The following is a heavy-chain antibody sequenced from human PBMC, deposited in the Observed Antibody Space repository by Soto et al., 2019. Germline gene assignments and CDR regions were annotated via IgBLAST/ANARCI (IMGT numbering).Heavy chain of an antibody. Sequence: CALSRVRQAPGKGLEWVSAISGSGGSTYYADSVKGRFTISRDNSKNTLYLQMNSLRAEDTAVYYCAYSSTPFDYWGQRTLVTVSS. D-gene: IGHD6-13*01. CDR2: ISGSGGST. CDR3: AYSSTPFDY. V-gene: IGHV3-23*01. CDR1: CA. J-gene: IGHJ4*02.